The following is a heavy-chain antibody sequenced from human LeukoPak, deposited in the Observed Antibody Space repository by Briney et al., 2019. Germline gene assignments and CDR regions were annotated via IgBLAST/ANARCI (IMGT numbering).Heavy chain of an antibody. V-gene: IGHV3-23*01. D-gene: IGHD5-12*01. CDR3: AKGPTVVATKLYYFDY. CDR2: ISGSGGST. Sequence: PGVSLRLSYAASGFTFSSYAMSWVRQAPGKGLEWVSAISGSGGSTYYADSVKGRCTISRDNSKNTLYLQMNSLRAEDTAVYYCAKGPTVVATKLYYFDYWGQGTLVTVSS. CDR1: GFTFSSYA. J-gene: IGHJ4*02.